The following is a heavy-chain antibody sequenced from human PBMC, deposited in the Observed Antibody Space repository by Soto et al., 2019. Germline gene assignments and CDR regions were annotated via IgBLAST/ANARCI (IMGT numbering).Heavy chain of an antibody. J-gene: IGHJ5*01. CDR3: ARDASGTTSFLVS. CDR2: IWLDGSER. CDR1: GFSFGSSG. D-gene: IGHD1-1*01. Sequence: QPGGSLRLSCVASGFSFGSSGMHWVRHAPGKGLEWISGIWLDGSERYYRDSVKGRFTISRDNSKNTLFLQMNSLRAEDTAVYFCARDASGTTSFLVSWGQGTLVTVSS. V-gene: IGHV3-33*01.